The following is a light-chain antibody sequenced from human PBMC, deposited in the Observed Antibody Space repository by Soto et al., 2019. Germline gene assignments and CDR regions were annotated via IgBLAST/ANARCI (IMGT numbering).Light chain of an antibody. Sequence: EMVVAQSTPTLSVSPGERATLSCRASQSVGSKLAWYQQRPGQAPRLLIHDASHRAAGIPARFSGSGFGTDFTLTISRLEPEDAAVYYCQQRSNWPPITFGQGTRLEIK. J-gene: IGKJ5*01. V-gene: IGKV3-11*01. CDR2: DAS. CDR3: QQRSNWPPIT. CDR1: QSVGSK.